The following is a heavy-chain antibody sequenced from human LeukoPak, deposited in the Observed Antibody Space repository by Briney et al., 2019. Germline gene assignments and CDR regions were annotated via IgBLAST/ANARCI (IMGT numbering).Heavy chain of an antibody. Sequence: SETLSLSCAVYGGSFSGYYWSWIRQPPGKGLEWIGEINHSGSTNYNPSLKSRVTISVDTSKNQFSLKLSSVTAADTAVYYCARKARRIAGAGTAWTRGTVYYYYMDVWGKGTTLTVSS. CDR3: ARKARRIAGAGTAWTRGTVYYYYMDV. CDR1: GGSFSGYY. CDR2: INHSGST. V-gene: IGHV4-34*01. D-gene: IGHD6-19*01. J-gene: IGHJ6*03.